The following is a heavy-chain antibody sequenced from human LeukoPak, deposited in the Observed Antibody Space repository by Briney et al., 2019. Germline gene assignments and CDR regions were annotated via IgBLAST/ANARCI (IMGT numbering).Heavy chain of an antibody. CDR3: ASRSINWYRGGTWFDP. CDR1: GFTFTSFS. J-gene: IGHJ5*02. CDR2: INSDSKTI. D-gene: IGHD6-13*01. V-gene: IGHV3-48*04. Sequence: GGSLRLSCAASGFTFTSFSMNWVRQAPGKVLEWLSYINSDSKTIYYADSVKGRFTISRDNAKNSLYLQMNSLRVEDTAVYYCASRSINWYRGGTWFDPWGQGTLVTVSS.